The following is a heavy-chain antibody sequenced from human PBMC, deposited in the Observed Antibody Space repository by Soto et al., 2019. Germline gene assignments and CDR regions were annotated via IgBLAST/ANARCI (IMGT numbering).Heavy chain of an antibody. CDR2: IWYDGDHK. J-gene: IGHJ6*01. CDR1: GFTFSSYG. V-gene: IGHV3-33*01. CDR3: AREVYYDSSGYYSPRDYYGMDV. D-gene: IGHD3-22*01. Sequence: GGSLRLSCAASGFTFSSYGMHWVRQAPCKGLEWVAVIWYDGDHKYYVDSVKGRFTISRDNSKNTLYLQMNSLRAEDTAVYYCAREVYYDSSGYYSPRDYYGMDVWGQGTTVTVSS.